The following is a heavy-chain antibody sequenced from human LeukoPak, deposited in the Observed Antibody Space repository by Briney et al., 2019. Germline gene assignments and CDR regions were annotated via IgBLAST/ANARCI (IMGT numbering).Heavy chain of an antibody. Sequence: PSETLSLTCAVYGGSFSGYFWSWIRQSPGKGLEWIGEINHRATTDYNPSLKSRVTLSVDTSKNQFSLKLSSVTAADTAVYYCARQGEYNWFDPWGQGTLVTVSS. CDR2: INHRATT. CDR3: ARQGEYNWFDP. V-gene: IGHV4-34*01. D-gene: IGHD1-26*01. CDR1: GGSFSGYF. J-gene: IGHJ5*02.